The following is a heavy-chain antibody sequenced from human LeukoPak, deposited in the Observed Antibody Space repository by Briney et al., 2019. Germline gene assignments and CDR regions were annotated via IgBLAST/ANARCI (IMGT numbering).Heavy chain of an antibody. V-gene: IGHV1-8*01. CDR1: GYTFTSYD. Sequence: ASVKVSCKASGYTFTSYDINWVRQATGQGLEWMGWMNPNSGNTGYAQKFQGRVTMTRNTSISTAYMELSSLRSEDTAVYYCAGQPGLSGSYPGTHFDYWGQGTLVTVSS. D-gene: IGHD1-26*01. CDR2: MNPNSGNT. CDR3: AGQPGLSGSYPGTHFDY. J-gene: IGHJ4*02.